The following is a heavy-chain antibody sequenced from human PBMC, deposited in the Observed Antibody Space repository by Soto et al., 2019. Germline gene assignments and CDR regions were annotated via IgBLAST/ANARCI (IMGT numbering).Heavy chain of an antibody. CDR2: IYYSGST. CDR3: ATRTFDYKFPIHFQP. D-gene: IGHD4-4*01. Sequence: PSETLSLTCTVSGGSISSSSYYWGWIRQPPGKGLEWIGSIYYSGSTYYNPSLKSRVTITVDTSKNQFSLKLSSVTAADPDLDYCATRTFDYKFPIHFQPWGQXTLVTVSS. J-gene: IGHJ5*02. CDR1: GGSISSSSYY. V-gene: IGHV4-39*01.